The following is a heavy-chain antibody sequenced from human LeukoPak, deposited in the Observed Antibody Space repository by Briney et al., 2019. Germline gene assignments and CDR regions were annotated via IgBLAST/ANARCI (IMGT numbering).Heavy chain of an antibody. Sequence: GSLRLSCAASGFTFSNYAMSWVRQAPGKGLEWIGEINHSGSTNYNPSLKSRVTISVDTSKNQFSLRLSSVSAADTAVYFCARQLYDSGSYYAPMDVWGKGTTVTISS. V-gene: IGHV4-34*01. CDR1: GFTFSNYA. J-gene: IGHJ6*03. D-gene: IGHD3-10*01. CDR2: INHSGST. CDR3: ARQLYDSGSYYAPMDV.